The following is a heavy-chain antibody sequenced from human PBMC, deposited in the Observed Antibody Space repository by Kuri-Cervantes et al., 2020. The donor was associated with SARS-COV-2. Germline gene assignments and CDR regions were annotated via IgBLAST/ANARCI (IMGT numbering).Heavy chain of an antibody. J-gene: IGHJ6*02. V-gene: IGHV3-23*01. CDR1: GFSFSSYA. CDR2: ISGSGTGA. D-gene: IGHD1-7*01. Sequence: GGSLRLSCAASGFSFSSYAMSWVRQAPGKGLEWVSVISGSGTGAYYADSVKGRFTISRDNSKNTLYLQMNSLRAEDTAVYFCAKDPTATTEYYYAMDVWGRGTTVTVSS. CDR3: AKDPTATTEYYYAMDV.